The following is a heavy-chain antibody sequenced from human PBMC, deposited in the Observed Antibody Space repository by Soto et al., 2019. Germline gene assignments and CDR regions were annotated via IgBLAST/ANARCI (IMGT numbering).Heavy chain of an antibody. CDR1: GFTFSSYA. J-gene: IGHJ3*02. CDR2: ISGSGGST. V-gene: IGHV3-23*01. D-gene: IGHD3-10*01. CDR3: AKVEYGPLLWFGELLLSAFDI. Sequence: PGGSLRLSCAASGFTFSSYAMSWVRQAPGKGLEWVSAISGSGGSTYYADSVKGRFTISRDNSKNTLYLQMNSLRAEDTAVYYCAKVEYGPLLWFGELLLSAFDIWGQGTMVTVSS.